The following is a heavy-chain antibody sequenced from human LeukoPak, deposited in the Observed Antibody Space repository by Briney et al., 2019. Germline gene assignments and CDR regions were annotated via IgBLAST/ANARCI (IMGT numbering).Heavy chain of an antibody. CDR1: GFTFSDYY. V-gene: IGHV3-11*01. J-gene: IGHJ6*02. Sequence: PGGSLRLSCAASGFTFSDYYMSWIRQAPGKGLERVSYISSSGSTIYYADSVKGRFTISRDNAKNSLYLQMNSLRAEDTAVYYCARDSPPNYYYGMDVWGQGTTVTVSS. CDR2: ISSSGSTI. CDR3: ARDSPPNYYYGMDV.